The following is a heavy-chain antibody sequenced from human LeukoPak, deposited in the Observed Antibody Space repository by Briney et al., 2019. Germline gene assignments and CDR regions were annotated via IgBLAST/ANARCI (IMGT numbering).Heavy chain of an antibody. CDR1: GYSFTSSW. J-gene: IGHJ4*02. Sequence: RGESLKISCKGSGYSFTSSWIGWVRQMPGKGLEWMGIIYPGDSDTRYSPSFQGQVTISADKSISTAYLQWSSLKASDTAMYYCARSPVCTGGSCYPYFDYWGQGTLVTVSS. V-gene: IGHV5-51*01. CDR2: IYPGDSDT. CDR3: ARSPVCTGGSCYPYFDY. D-gene: IGHD2-15*01.